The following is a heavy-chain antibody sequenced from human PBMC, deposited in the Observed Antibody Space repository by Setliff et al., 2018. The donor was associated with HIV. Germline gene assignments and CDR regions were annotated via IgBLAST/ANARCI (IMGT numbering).Heavy chain of an antibody. CDR1: GFSFSTYG. D-gene: IGHD3-10*01. V-gene: IGHV3-30*18. CDR2: ISYDGSGK. Sequence: GGSLRLSCEGSGFSFSTYGMHWVRQAPGRGLEWLASISYDGSGKYYADSVEDRFTISRDNSKTTLFLQMNSLRGEDTAIYYCAQIYFGGAHFRWGQGTLVTVSS. CDR3: AQIYFGGAHFR. J-gene: IGHJ4*02.